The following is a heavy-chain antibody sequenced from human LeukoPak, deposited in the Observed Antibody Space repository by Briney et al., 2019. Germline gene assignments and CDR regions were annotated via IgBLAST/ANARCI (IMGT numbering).Heavy chain of an antibody. D-gene: IGHD2-2*01. J-gene: IGHJ4*02. V-gene: IGHV4-34*01. CDR2: INHSGST. CDR3: ARDLASTRSDY. CDR1: GGSFSGYF. Sequence: PSETLSLTCAVYGGSFSGYFWSWIRQPPGKGLEWIGEINHSGSTNYNPSLKSRVTISVDTSKNHFSLRLSSVTAADTAVYFCARDLASTRSDYWGQGTLATVSS.